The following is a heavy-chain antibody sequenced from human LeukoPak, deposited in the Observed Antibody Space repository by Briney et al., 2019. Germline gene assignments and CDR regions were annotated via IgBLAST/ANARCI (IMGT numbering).Heavy chain of an antibody. V-gene: IGHV3-64*01. CDR3: ARDLPRSGFDY. CDR2: ISSNGGST. CDR1: GFTFSSYA. J-gene: IGHJ4*02. Sequence: GGSLRLSCAASGFTFSSYAMHWVRQAPGKGLEYVSAISSNGGSTYYANSVKGRFTISRDNSKNTLYLQMGSLRAEDMAVYYCARDLPRSGFDYWGQGTLVTVSS.